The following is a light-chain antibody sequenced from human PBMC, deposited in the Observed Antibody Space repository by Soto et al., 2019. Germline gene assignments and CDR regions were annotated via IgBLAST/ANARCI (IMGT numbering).Light chain of an antibody. Sequence: QSALTQPRSVSGSPGQSVTISCTGTSSDVGDYNYVSWYQQHPGKAPKFIIYEVRKRHSGVPDRFSGSKSGNTASLTISGLQAEDEADYYCCSYAGTYPVVFGGGTKVTVL. CDR3: CSYAGTYPVV. CDR2: EVR. CDR1: SSDVGDYNY. J-gene: IGLJ2*01. V-gene: IGLV2-11*01.